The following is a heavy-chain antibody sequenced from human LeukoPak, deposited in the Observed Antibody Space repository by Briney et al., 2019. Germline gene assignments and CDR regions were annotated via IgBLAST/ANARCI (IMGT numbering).Heavy chain of an antibody. CDR3: ARGYGSGSHYPY. J-gene: IGHJ4*02. Sequence: PSETLSLTCTVSGDSISSYYWSWIRQPPGKGLEWIGYTYYSGSANYNPSLKSRVTISVATSKKQFSLKLSSVTAADTAVYYCARGYGSGSHYPYWGQGTLVTVSS. V-gene: IGHV4-59*12. CDR2: TYYSGSA. D-gene: IGHD3-10*01. CDR1: GDSISSYY.